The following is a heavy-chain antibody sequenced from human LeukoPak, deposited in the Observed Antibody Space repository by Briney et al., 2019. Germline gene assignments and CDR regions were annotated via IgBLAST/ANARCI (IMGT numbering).Heavy chain of an antibody. D-gene: IGHD5-18*01. Sequence: PGGPLRLSCAASGFTFSSYWMHWVRQAPGKGPVWVSRINSDGSSTSYADSVKGRFTISRDNAKNTLYLQMNSLRAEDTAVYYCARVYSYGYFYFDYWGQGTLVTVSS. CDR1: GFTFSSYW. J-gene: IGHJ4*02. V-gene: IGHV3-74*01. CDR3: ARVYSYGYFYFDY. CDR2: INSDGSST.